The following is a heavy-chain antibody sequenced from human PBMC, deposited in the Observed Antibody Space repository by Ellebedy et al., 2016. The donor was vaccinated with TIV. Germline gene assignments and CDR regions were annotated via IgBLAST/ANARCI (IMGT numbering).Heavy chain of an antibody. CDR1: GYTFTSYG. CDR2: ISAYNGNT. V-gene: IGHV1-18*01. Sequence: ASVKVSCXASGYTFTSYGISWVRQAPGQGLEWMGWISAYNGNTNYAQKLQGRVTMTTDTSTSTAYMELRSLRSDDTAVYYCARDMPCSSTSCPGDYWGQGTLVTVSS. CDR3: ARDMPCSSTSCPGDY. J-gene: IGHJ4*02. D-gene: IGHD2-2*01.